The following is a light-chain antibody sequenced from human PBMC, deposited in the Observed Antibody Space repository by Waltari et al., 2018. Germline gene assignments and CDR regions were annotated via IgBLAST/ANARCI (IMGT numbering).Light chain of an antibody. Sequence: QSALTHPPQVAGPLGHSFTIPCTGTGNDVGGFNFVSWYHLQPANAPKFIIYDVTKRPSGVPDRFSGSKSGNTASLIISGLQAEDEADYFCCSYAGRSTLTFGGGTKLTVL. CDR3: CSYAGRSTLT. CDR2: DVT. J-gene: IGLJ3*02. CDR1: GNDVGGFNF. V-gene: IGLV2-11*01.